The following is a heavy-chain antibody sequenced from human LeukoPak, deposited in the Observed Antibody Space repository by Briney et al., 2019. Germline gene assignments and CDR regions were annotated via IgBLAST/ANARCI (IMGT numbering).Heavy chain of an antibody. D-gene: IGHD3-16*01. CDR1: GYTFTNYY. CDR2: INPNGDST. Sequence: ASVKVSCKASGYTFTNYYLHWVRQAPGQGLEWMGIINPNGDSTNYAQKLQGRVTMTRDMSTSTVYMELSSLRSEDTAMYYCARRIDRGWGSMFDPWGQGTLVTVSS. V-gene: IGHV1-46*01. CDR3: ARRIDRGWGSMFDP. J-gene: IGHJ5*02.